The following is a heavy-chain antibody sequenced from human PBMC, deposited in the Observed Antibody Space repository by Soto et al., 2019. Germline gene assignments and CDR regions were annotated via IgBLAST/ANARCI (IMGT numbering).Heavy chain of an antibody. CDR1: GFPFGDYA. D-gene: IGHD5-12*01. Sequence: GGSLRLSCTASGFPFGDYAMSWVRQSPGKGLEWVGFIRSKAYGGTTEYAASVKGRFTISIDDSKSIAYLQMNSLKTEDTAVYYCHRDNRVDIVATEYHYYGMDAWGQGTDVTVS. CDR3: HRDNRVDIVATEYHYYGMDA. J-gene: IGHJ6*02. V-gene: IGHV3-49*04. CDR2: IRSKAYGGTT.